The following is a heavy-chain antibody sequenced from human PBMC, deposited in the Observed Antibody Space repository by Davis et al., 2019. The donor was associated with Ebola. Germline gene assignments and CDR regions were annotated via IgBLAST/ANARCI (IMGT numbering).Heavy chain of an antibody. CDR3: VRAVFHEVLDY. CDR2: VSHSERER. CDR1: GFTFSNYA. D-gene: IGHD3-3*01. J-gene: IGHJ4*02. Sequence: GESLKISCAASGFTFSNYAMHWVRQAPGKGLEWVAVVSHSERERFYADSVKGRFTISRDNSENTLYLQMISLTVDDTAVYYCVRAVFHEVLDYWGQGTPVTVAS. V-gene: IGHV3-30*04.